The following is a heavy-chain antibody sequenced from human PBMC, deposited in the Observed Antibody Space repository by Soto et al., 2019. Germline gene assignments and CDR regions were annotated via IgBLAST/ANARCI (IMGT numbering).Heavy chain of an antibody. CDR1: GYTFTGYY. Sequence: ASVKVSCKASGYTFTGYYMHWVRQAPGQGLEWMGWINPNSGGTNYAQKFQGRVTMTRDTSISTAYMELSRLRSDDTAVYYCARYLPRYCSGGSCWSWFDPWGQGTLVTV. V-gene: IGHV1-2*02. D-gene: IGHD2-15*01. CDR3: ARYLPRYCSGGSCWSWFDP. J-gene: IGHJ5*02. CDR2: INPNSGGT.